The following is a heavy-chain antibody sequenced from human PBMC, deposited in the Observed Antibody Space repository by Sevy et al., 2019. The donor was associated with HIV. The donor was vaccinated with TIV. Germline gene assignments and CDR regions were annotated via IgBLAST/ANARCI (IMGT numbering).Heavy chain of an antibody. V-gene: IGHV3-30*04. CDR2: ISNDGNNK. D-gene: IGHD3-16*01. CDR1: DFNVSYYA. J-gene: IGHJ4*02. Sequence: GGSLRLSCVASDFNVSYYAMHWVRQAPGKGLEWVAVISNDGNNKRYAESVKGRFTVSRDNSKNTLYLELNSLRPEDTAIFYCARAPLYYDTSVYFDYWGQGTLVTVSS. CDR3: ARAPLYYDTSVYFDY.